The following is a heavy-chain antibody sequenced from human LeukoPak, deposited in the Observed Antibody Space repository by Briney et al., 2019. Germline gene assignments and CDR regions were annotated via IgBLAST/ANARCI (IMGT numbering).Heavy chain of an antibody. V-gene: IGHV5-51*01. CDR2: IYPGDSDT. CDR1: GYSFTSYW. J-gene: IGHJ4*02. D-gene: IGHD2-2*01. CDR3: ARHGRYCSSTSCYPTQFDY. Sequence: GASLQISCKGSGYSFTSYWIGWVRQMPGKGLGWMGVIYPGDSDTRYSPSFQGQVTISADKSISTAYLQWSSLKASDTAMYYCARHGRYCSSTSCYPTQFDYWGQGTLVTVSS.